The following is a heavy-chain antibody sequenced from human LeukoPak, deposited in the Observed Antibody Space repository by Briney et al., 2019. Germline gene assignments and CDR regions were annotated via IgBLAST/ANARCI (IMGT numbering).Heavy chain of an antibody. D-gene: IGHD1-1*01. CDR3: AREIEATGPALDA. V-gene: IGHV1-2*06. Sequence: ASVKVSCKASGYTFTGYYIHWVRQAPGQGLEWMGRINPNTGDTNYAQKFQGRVTMTRDTSISTAYMDLNSLRSDDTAVYYCAREIEATGPALDAWGQGTTVTVSS. J-gene: IGHJ6*02. CDR2: INPNTGDT. CDR1: GYTFTGYY.